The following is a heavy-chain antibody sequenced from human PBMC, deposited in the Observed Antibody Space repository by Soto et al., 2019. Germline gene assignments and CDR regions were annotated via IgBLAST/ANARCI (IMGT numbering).Heavy chain of an antibody. CDR1: GYTFTSYG. Sequence: QVQLVQSGAEVKKPGASVKVSCKASGYTFTSYGISWVRQAPGQGLEWMGWISAYNGNTNYAQKLQGRVTMTTDTXTTXAYMELRSLRSYDTAVYYCARGGGGGGGRINWFDPWGQGTLVTVSS. CDR2: ISAYNGNT. V-gene: IGHV1-18*01. D-gene: IGHD2-15*01. J-gene: IGHJ5*02. CDR3: ARGGGGGGGRINWFDP.